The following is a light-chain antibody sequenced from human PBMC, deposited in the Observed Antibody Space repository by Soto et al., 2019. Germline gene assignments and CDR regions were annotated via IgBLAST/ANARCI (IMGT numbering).Light chain of an antibody. Sequence: QTVVTQEPSFSVSPGGTVTITCGLSSGSVSTSYYPSWYQQTPGQAPRTLIYSTNTRSSRVPDRFSGSILGNKAALTITGAQADDESDYYCVLYMGSGIGVFGGGTKVTVL. CDR3: VLYMGSGIGV. V-gene: IGLV8-61*01. CDR2: STN. CDR1: SGSVSTSYY. J-gene: IGLJ3*02.